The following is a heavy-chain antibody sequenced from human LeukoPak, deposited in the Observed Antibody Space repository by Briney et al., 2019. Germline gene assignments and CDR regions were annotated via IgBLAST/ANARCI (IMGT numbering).Heavy chain of an antibody. D-gene: IGHD1-26*01. J-gene: IGHJ4*02. V-gene: IGHV4-34*01. CDR3: ARVGANTRGDY. Sequence: SETLSLTCAVYGGSFSGYYWSWNRQPPGKGLEWIGEINHSGSTNYNPSLKSRVTISVDTSKNQFSLKLSSVTAADTAVYYCARVGANTRGDYWGQGTLVTVSS. CDR2: INHSGST. CDR1: GGSFSGYY.